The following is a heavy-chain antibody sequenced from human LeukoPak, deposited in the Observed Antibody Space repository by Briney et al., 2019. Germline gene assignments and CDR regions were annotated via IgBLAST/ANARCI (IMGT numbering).Heavy chain of an antibody. Sequence: PGGSLRLSCAASGFTFSSYGMHWVRQAPGKGLEWVAIISYDGSNKYYADSVKGRFTISRDNSKNTLYLQMNSLRAEDTAVYYCARFRSLRYFDWGSPALLGMDVWGQGTTVTVSS. D-gene: IGHD3-9*01. CDR1: GFTFSSYG. V-gene: IGHV3-30*03. J-gene: IGHJ6*02. CDR2: ISYDGSNK. CDR3: ARFRSLRYFDWGSPALLGMDV.